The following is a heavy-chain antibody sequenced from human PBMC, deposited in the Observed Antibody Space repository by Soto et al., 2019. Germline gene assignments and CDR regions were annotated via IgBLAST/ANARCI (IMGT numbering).Heavy chain of an antibody. CDR2: FYYSGST. CDR3: ARGGWKLFDY. D-gene: IGHD6-19*01. J-gene: IGHJ4*02. V-gene: IGHV4-59*01. CDR1: RSSIYSYY. Sequence: SVTLSLTCSLGRSSIYSYYWSCIRQPLGKGLEWIGCFYYSGSTNYNPSLKSRVTISVDTSKKQFSLKLISVTAADTAVYYCARGGWKLFDYWGQGTLVTVS.